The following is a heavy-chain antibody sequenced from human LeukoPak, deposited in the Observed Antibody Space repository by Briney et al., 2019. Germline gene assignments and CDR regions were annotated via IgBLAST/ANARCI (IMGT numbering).Heavy chain of an antibody. V-gene: IGHV3-30-3*01. D-gene: IGHD2/OR15-2a*01. J-gene: IGHJ4*02. CDR1: GFTFSSYA. CDR2: ISYDGSNK. Sequence: GGSRRLSCAASGFTFSSYAMHWVRQAPGKGLEWVAVISYDGSNKYYADSVKGRFTISRDNSKNTLHLQMNSLRAEDTAVYYCARDGPLQEIVYYDYWAREPWSASPQ. CDR3: ARDGPLQEIVYYDY.